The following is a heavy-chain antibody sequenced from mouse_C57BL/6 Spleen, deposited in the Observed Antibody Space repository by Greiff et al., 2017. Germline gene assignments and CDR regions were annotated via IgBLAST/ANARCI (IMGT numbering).Heavy chain of an antibody. J-gene: IGHJ3*01. CDR2: IDPSDSYT. D-gene: IGHD1-1*01. CDR3: ASGILRCFAY. V-gene: IGHV1-69*01. Sequence: QVQLKQPGAELVMPGASVKLSCKASGYTFTSYWMHWVKQRPGQGLEWIGEIDPSDSYTNYNQKFKGKSTLTVDKSSSTAYMQLSSLTSEDSAVYYCASGILRCFAYWGQGTLVTVSA. CDR1: GYTFTSYW.